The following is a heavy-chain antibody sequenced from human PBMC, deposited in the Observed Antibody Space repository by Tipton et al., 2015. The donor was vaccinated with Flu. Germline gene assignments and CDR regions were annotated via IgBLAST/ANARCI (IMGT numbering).Heavy chain of an antibody. D-gene: IGHD3-10*01. J-gene: IGHJ4*02. CDR2: IKSKNDGGTR. CDR1: GVTFSDVW. V-gene: IGHV3-15*01. Sequence: SLRLSCAASGVTFSDVWLSWVRQAPGKGLEWVARIKSKNDGGTRDFAAPVKGRFAISRDDSKNTVYLQMNGLKIEDTAVYYCAAGAGRSDFDYCGQGTLVTVSS. CDR3: AAGAGRSDFDY.